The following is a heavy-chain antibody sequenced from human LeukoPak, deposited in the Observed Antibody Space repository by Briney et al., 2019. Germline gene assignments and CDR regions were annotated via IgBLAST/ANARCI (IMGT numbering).Heavy chain of an antibody. CDR3: ARDRYSGYDSLGY. J-gene: IGHJ4*02. CDR1: GGTFSSYA. CDR2: IIPIFGTA. V-gene: IGHV1-69*01. Sequence: SVKVSCKASGGTFSSYAISWVRQAPGQGLEWMGGIIPIFGTANYAQKFQGRVTITADESTSTAYMELSSLRSEDTAVYHCARDRYSGYDSLGYWGQGTLVTVSS. D-gene: IGHD5-12*01.